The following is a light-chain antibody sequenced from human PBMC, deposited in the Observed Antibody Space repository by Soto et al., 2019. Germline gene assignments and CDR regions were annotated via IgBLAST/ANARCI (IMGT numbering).Light chain of an antibody. CDR1: QSVSNSY. J-gene: IGKJ1*01. CDR3: QQYGGSTWP. Sequence: EIVLTQSPGTLSLSPGERATLSCRASQSVSNSYLAWYQQKPGQAPRLLIYGASSRATGIPDRFSGSGSGTDFTLTISRLEPEDFAVYYCQQYGGSTWPFGQGTKVAIK. V-gene: IGKV3-20*01. CDR2: GAS.